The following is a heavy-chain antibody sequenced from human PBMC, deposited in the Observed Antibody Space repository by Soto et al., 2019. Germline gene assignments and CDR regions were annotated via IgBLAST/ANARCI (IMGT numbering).Heavy chain of an antibody. CDR3: ARDIQSVGPRANDAFDV. J-gene: IGHJ3*01. Sequence: QVQLVQSGAELKKPGASVNISCTASGFTFSHNLINWVRQVPGQGLEWIGWLNPDTGNRRYSETFQGRVTISRHPSASIAYLELSGLENEDTALYFCARDIQSVGPRANDAFDVWGQGTMITVSS. D-gene: IGHD5-18*01. CDR2: LNPDTGNR. CDR1: GFTFSHNL. V-gene: IGHV1-3*01.